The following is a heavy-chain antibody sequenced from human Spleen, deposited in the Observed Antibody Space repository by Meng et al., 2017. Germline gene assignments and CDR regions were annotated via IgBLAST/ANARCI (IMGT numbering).Heavy chain of an antibody. CDR3: GREDYGDGVSY. V-gene: IGHV3-7*01. CDR2: IKQDGSEK. J-gene: IGHJ4*02. D-gene: IGHD4-17*01. Sequence: GESLKISCAASKFTFSSYEMNWVRQAPGKGLEWVSNIKQDGSEKYYVDSVKGRFTVSRDNAKNSLYLQMSSLRDEDTAVYYCGREDYGDGVSYWGQGPLVPVNS. CDR1: KFTFSSYE.